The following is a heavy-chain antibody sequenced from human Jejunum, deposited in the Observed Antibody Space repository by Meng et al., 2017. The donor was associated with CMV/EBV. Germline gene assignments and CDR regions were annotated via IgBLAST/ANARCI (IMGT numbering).Heavy chain of an antibody. D-gene: IGHD3-10*01. CDR2: MNPNNGNT. J-gene: IGHJ4*02. CDR3: ARALRYYGSGSDDN. V-gene: IGHV1-8*01. CDR1: GYPFNSYE. Sequence: SGYPFNSYEINWVRQATGQGLEWMGWMNPNNGNTGYVQKFQGRVTMTWNTSISTAYMELSSLRSEDTAVYYCARALRYYGSGSDDNWSQGTLVTVSS.